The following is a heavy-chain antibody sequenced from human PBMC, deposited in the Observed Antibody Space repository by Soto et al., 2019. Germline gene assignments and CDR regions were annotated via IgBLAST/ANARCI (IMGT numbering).Heavy chain of an antibody. Sequence: GGSLRLSCAASGFTFSSYAMHWVRQAPGKGLEWVSAISGSGGSTYYADSVKGRFTISRDNSKNTLYLQMNSLRAEDTAVYYCAKVGGYYLAEYFQHWGQGTLVTVSS. CDR3: AKVGGYYLAEYFQH. D-gene: IGHD3-22*01. J-gene: IGHJ1*01. CDR1: GFTFSSYA. CDR2: ISGSGGST. V-gene: IGHV3-23*01.